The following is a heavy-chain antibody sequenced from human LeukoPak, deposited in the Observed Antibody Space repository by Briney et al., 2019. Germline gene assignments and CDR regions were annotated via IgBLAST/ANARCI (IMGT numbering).Heavy chain of an antibody. D-gene: IGHD6-13*01. V-gene: IGHV5-51*01. CDR1: GYNVTTYW. CDR3: ARRIAAASYYFDY. CDR2: IYPGDSDT. J-gene: IGHJ4*02. Sequence: GEPLKISCKGSGYNVTTYWIGWVRQMPGKGLEWMGIIYPGDSDTRYSPSFQGQVTISADKSVSTAYLQWSSLKASDTAIYYCARRIAAASYYFDYWGQGTLVTVSS.